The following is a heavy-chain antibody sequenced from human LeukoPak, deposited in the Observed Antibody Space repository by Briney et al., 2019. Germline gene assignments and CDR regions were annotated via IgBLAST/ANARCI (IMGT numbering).Heavy chain of an antibody. Sequence: PGRSLRLSCAASGFTFSSYAMHWVRQAPGKGLEWVAVISYDGSNKYYADSVKGRFTISRDNSKNTLYLQMSSLRAEDTAVYYCAKASRPPTVTTIGPADYWGQGTLVTVSS. J-gene: IGHJ4*02. CDR3: AKASRPPTVTTIGPADY. CDR1: GFTFSSYA. CDR2: ISYDGSNK. V-gene: IGHV3-30-3*01. D-gene: IGHD4-17*01.